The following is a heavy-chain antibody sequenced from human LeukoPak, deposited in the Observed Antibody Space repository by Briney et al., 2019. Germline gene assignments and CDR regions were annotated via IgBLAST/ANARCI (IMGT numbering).Heavy chain of an antibody. D-gene: IGHD3-10*01. CDR2: IKQDGSEK. V-gene: IGHV3-7*01. CDR1: GFTFSSHW. Sequence: GGSLRLSCAASGFTFSSHWMSWVRQAPGKGLEWVANIKQDGSEKYYVDSVKGRFTISRDNAKNSLYLQMNSLRAEDTAVYYCARVLLGEADVVFDYWGQGTLVTVSS. J-gene: IGHJ4*02. CDR3: ARVLLGEADVVFDY.